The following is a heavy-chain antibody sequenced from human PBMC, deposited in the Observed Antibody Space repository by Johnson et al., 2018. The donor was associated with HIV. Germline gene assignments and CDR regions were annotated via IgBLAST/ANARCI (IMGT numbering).Heavy chain of an antibody. Sequence: VQLVESGGGLVPPGGSLRLSCGASGFIFRNYWMYWVRPAPEKGLVWVARIYSVGSDTAYADSVKGRFTISRDNSKNTLYLQMNSLGAEDTAVYYCARVSPVGLLSEAAAFDIWGQGTMVTVSS. CDR2: IYSVGSDT. CDR1: GFIFRNYW. J-gene: IGHJ3*02. CDR3: ARVSPVGLLSEAAAFDI. V-gene: IGHV3-74*03. D-gene: IGHD2-21*01.